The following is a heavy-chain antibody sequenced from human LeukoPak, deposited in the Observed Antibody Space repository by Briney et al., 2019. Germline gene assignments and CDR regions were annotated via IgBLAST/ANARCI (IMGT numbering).Heavy chain of an antibody. CDR3: AKVASVYYFDY. Sequence: GGSLRLSCAASGFTFSDYYMSWIRQAPGKGLEWVSYISSSGSTIYYADSVKGRFTISRDNAKNSLYLQMNSLRAEDTAVYYCAKVASVYYFDYWGQGTLVTVSS. J-gene: IGHJ4*02. V-gene: IGHV3-11*01. CDR1: GFTFSDYY. CDR2: ISSSGSTI.